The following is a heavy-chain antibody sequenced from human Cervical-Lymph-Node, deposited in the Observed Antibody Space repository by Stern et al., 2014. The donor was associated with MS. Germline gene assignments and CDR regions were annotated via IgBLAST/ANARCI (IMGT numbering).Heavy chain of an antibody. CDR2: IFSNDEK. CDR3: AQSWYYYDSSGYYLDAFDI. D-gene: IGHD3-22*01. Sequence: QVTLKESAPVLVKPTETLTLTCTVSGFSLSNARMGVNWIRQPPGKALEWRAHIFSNDEKSYSTSLKSRLTISKDTSKSQVVLTMTNMDPVDTATYYCAQSWYYYDSSGYYLDAFDIWGQGTMVTVSS. CDR1: GFSLSNARMG. V-gene: IGHV2-26*01. J-gene: IGHJ3*02.